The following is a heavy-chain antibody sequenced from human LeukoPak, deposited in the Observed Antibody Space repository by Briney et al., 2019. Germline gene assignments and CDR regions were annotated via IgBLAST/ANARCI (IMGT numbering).Heavy chain of an antibody. Sequence: GGSLRLSCAASGFTFSSYAMSWVRQAPGKGLEWVSAISSSGDTYYAGSVRGRFTISRDNSKNTLYLQMNSLRAEDTAVYYCAKDLNAYRGYYFDYWGQGTLVTVSS. J-gene: IGHJ4*02. V-gene: IGHV3-23*01. CDR3: AKDLNAYRGYYFDY. CDR1: GFTFSSYA. CDR2: ISSSGDT. D-gene: IGHD2-2*01.